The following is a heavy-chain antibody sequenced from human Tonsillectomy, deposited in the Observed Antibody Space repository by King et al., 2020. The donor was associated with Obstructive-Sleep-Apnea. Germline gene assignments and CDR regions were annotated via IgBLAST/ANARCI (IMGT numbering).Heavy chain of an antibody. CDR2: IDPSGGST. CDR3: TRGCVVAASFDY. D-gene: IGHD2-15*01. Sequence: HVQLVESGAEVKKPGASVKVSCKASGYAFTSDYMHWVRQAPGQGLQWMGIIDPSGGSTIYAKFQGRVTMTRDTSTSTVYMELSTLNSEDTAVYYCTRGCVVAASFDYWGQGTLVTVSS. CDR1: GYAFTSDY. V-gene: IGHV1-46*01. J-gene: IGHJ4*02.